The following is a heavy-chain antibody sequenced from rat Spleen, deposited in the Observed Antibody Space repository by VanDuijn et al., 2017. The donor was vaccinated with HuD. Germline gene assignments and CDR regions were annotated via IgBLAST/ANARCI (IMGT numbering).Heavy chain of an antibody. CDR3: TYTEGIVRGFAY. J-gene: IGHJ3*01. CDR1: GFTFSNAW. Sequence: EVQLVETGGSLVQPGKSLKLTCATSGFTFSNAWMHWVRQSPEKQLEWVAQIKAKSNNYATYYAESVKGRFTISRDDSKSSVYLQMNSLKEEDTAIYYCTYTEGIVRGFAYWGQGTLVTVSS. CDR2: IKAKSNNYAT. D-gene: IGHD1-11*01. V-gene: IGHV6-8*01.